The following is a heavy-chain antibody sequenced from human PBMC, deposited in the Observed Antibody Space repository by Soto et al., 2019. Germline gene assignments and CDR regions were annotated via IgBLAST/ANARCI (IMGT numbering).Heavy chain of an antibody. V-gene: IGHV4-59*01. Sequence: SETLSLTCTVSGGSISYYYWGWIRQPPGKGLEWIGSIYYSGNTHYNPSLKSRVTISVDTSMNQFSLNLDSVTAVDTAVYYCARDSPGYDILTGYYEFDYWGQGTLVTVSS. CDR1: GGSISYYY. CDR2: IYYSGNT. J-gene: IGHJ4*02. D-gene: IGHD3-9*01. CDR3: ARDSPGYDILTGYYEFDY.